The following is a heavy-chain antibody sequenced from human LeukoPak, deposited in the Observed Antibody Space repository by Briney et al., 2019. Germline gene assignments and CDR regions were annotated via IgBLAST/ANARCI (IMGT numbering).Heavy chain of an antibody. Sequence: GGCLRLSCVASGFTFSSYAMSWVSQAPGRGMEWVSTISVRWGRTYYADSVEGRFTISRDNPKNTVYGPTNSLTAEDTAAYHCATGNAAGITVVGSPLAYWGQATLVTASS. V-gene: IGHV3-23*01. CDR1: GFTFSSYA. CDR2: ISVRWGRT. D-gene: IGHD6-13*01. J-gene: IGHJ4*02. CDR3: ATGNAAGITVVGSPLAY.